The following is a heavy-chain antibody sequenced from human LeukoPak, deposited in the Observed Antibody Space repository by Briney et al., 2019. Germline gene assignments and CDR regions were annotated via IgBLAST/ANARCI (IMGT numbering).Heavy chain of an antibody. CDR2: IYYSGST. CDR3: ATTRGPYYDFWSGYYTS. D-gene: IGHD3-3*01. V-gene: IGHV4-59*08. CDR1: GGSISSYY. Sequence: SETLSLTCTVSGGSISSYYWSWIRQPPGKGLEWIGYIYYSGSTNYNPSLKSRVTISVDTSKNQFSLKLSSVTAADTAVYYCATTRGPYYDFWSGYYTSWGQGTLVTVSS. J-gene: IGHJ4*02.